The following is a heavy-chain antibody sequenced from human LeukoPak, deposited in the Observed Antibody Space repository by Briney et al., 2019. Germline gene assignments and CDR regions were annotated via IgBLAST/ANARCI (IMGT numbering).Heavy chain of an antibody. CDR1: GFIFNNYA. V-gene: IGHV3-9*01. J-gene: IGHJ6*02. D-gene: IGHD3-10*01. CDR3: ASLYYGSASTYYGMDV. CDR2: ISWNSGSI. Sequence: GGSLRLSCAGSGFIFNNYAMHWVRQPPGKGLEWVSGISWNSGSIDYADSVKGRFTISRDNSKNTLYLQMNSLRAEDTAVYYCASLYYGSASTYYGMDVWGQGTTVTVSS.